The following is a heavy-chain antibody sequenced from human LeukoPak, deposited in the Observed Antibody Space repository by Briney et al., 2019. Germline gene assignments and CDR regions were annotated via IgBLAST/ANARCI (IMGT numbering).Heavy chain of an antibody. Sequence: GGSLRLSCAASGFTFSSYSMNWVRQAPGKGLEWVSSISSSSSYIYYADSVKGRFTISRDNAKNSLYLQMNSLRVEDTAVYYCASSSGDGDWFDPWGQGTLVTVSS. CDR3: ASSSGDGDWFDP. D-gene: IGHD7-27*01. J-gene: IGHJ5*02. V-gene: IGHV3-21*01. CDR1: GFTFSSYS. CDR2: ISSSSSYI.